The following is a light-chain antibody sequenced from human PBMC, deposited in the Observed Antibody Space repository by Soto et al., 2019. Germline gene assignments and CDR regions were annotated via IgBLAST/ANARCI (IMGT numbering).Light chain of an antibody. CDR1: SNDIGGYNY. J-gene: IGLJ1*01. CDR3: AAWDDSLSGRYV. V-gene: IGLV2-14*01. Sequence: QSALTQPASVSGSPGQSITISCTGTSNDIGGYNYVSWLQQHPGEAPKLIIYEVSNRPSGVSNRFSGSKSGNTASLTITGLRSEDEADYYCAAWDDSLSGRYVFGTGTKLTVL. CDR2: EVS.